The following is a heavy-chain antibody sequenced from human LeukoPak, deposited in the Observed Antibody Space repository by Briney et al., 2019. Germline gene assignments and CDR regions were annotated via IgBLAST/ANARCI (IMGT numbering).Heavy chain of an antibody. CDR3: AGRHCTNGVCFYMGY. D-gene: IGHD2-8*01. CDR1: GFTFISYT. V-gene: IGHV3-21*01. CDR2: ISSSSGYI. Sequence: GGSLRLSCAASGFTFISYTMNWVRQAPGKGLEWVSSISSSSGYIYYADSVKGRFTISRDNAKNSLYLQMNSLRAEDTAVYYCAGRHCTNGVCFYMGYWGQGTLVTVSS. J-gene: IGHJ4*02.